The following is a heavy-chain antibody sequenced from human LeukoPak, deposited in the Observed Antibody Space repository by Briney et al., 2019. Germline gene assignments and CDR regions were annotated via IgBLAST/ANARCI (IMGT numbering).Heavy chain of an antibody. D-gene: IGHD6-19*01. J-gene: IGHJ4*02. V-gene: IGHV1-2*02. Sequence: ASVKVSCKASGYTFTGYYMHWVRQAPGQGLEWMGWINPNSGGTNYAQKFQGGVTMTRGTSISTACMELSRLRSDDTAVYYCARWRAVAGPDYWGQGTLVTVSS. CDR1: GYTFTGYY. CDR3: ARWRAVAGPDY. CDR2: INPNSGGT.